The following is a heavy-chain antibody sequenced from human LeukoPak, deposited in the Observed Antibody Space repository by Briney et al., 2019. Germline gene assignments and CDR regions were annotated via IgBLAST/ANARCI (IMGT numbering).Heavy chain of an antibody. CDR2: IWTDGSNK. Sequence: PGGSLRLSCGASGFTFGSYVMRWVRQPPNKGLEWVAVIWTDGSNKFYADSVRGRFHISRDNSKNTMDLQMYSLRADDTAIYYCAIEVAWGAGAYDVWGQGTIITVSS. J-gene: IGHJ3*01. D-gene: IGHD7-27*01. V-gene: IGHV3-33*01. CDR3: AIEVAWGAGAYDV. CDR1: GFTFGSYV.